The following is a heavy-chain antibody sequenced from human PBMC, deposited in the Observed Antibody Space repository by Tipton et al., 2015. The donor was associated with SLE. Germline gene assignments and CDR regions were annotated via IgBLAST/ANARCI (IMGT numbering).Heavy chain of an antibody. J-gene: IGHJ6*04. CDR1: GGSISSSRYY. CDR2: RSNSGTA. V-gene: IGHV4-39*07. Sequence: TLSLTCTVSGGSISSSRYYLSCLRLPPMKVLEWTGVRSNSGTASYYESVKSRITISVDTSRNEFSLRLSSVTAADTAVYYCARGRRTALQASGGCSYVEDVRGTATTVTVSS. CDR3: ARGRRTALQASGGCSYVEDV. D-gene: IGHD3-10*01.